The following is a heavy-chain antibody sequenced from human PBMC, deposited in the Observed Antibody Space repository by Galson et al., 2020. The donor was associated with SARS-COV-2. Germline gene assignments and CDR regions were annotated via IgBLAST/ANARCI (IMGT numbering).Heavy chain of an antibody. CDR2: ISDDGSNQ. D-gene: IGHD6-19*01. J-gene: IGHJ4*02. CDR3: ARDGADGTRGISVPGMPGY. V-gene: IGHV3-30*09. Sequence: WVAFISDDGSNQYYADPVKGRFAISRDNSKDTLWLQMNSLRTEDTALYFCARDGADGTRGISVPGMPGYWGQGTRVSVSS.